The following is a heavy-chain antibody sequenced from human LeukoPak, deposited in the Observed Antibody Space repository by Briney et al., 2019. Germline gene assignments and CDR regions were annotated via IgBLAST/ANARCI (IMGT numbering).Heavy chain of an antibody. CDR2: ISSSSSYI. D-gene: IGHD3-22*01. CDR3: ARMNYDSSGYIDAFDY. Sequence: PGGSLRLSCAASGFTFSSYSMNWVRQAPGKGLEWVSSISSSSSYIYYADSVKGRFTISRDNAKNSLYLQMNSLRAEDTAVYYCARMNYDSSGYIDAFDYWGQGTLVTVSS. CDR1: GFTFSSYS. V-gene: IGHV3-21*01. J-gene: IGHJ4*02.